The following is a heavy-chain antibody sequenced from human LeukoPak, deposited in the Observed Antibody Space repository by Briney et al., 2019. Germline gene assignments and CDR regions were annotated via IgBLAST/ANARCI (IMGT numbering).Heavy chain of an antibody. Sequence: GGSLRLSCAASGFTFSSYAMHWVRQAPGKGLEYVSAISGNGGSTYYANSVKGRFTISRDNSKNTLYLQMGSLRAEDMAVYYCAREALTPDSSSWITYYGMDVWGQGTTVTVSS. D-gene: IGHD6-13*01. CDR3: AREALTPDSSSWITYYGMDV. J-gene: IGHJ6*02. V-gene: IGHV3-64*01. CDR2: ISGNGGST. CDR1: GFTFSSYA.